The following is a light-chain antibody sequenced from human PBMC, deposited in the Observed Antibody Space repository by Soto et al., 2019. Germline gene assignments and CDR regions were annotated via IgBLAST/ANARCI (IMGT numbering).Light chain of an antibody. CDR1: QTVGSTS. Sequence: EIVLTQSPATLSLSPGERATLSCGASQTVGSTSLAWYQQRPGLAPRLLIYDVSTRLTGIPDRFSGSGSGTDFTLTISRLEPEDFAVYYCQQYGTSPFTFGGGTTVDIK. V-gene: IGKV3D-20*01. CDR3: QQYGTSPFT. CDR2: DVS. J-gene: IGKJ4*01.